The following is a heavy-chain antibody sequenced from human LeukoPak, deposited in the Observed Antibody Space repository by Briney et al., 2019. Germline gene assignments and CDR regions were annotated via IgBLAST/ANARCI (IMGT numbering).Heavy chain of an antibody. J-gene: IGHJ6*02. D-gene: IGHD6-6*01. CDR1: GGSISSGSYY. CDR3: ARSSTLESYYYGMDV. CDR2: IYTSGST. V-gene: IGHV4-61*02. Sequence: SEPLSLTCTVSGGSISSGSYYWSWIRQPAGKGLEWIGRIYTSGSTNYNPSLKSRVTISVDTSKNQFSLKLSSVTAADTAVYYCARSSTLESYYYGMDVWGQGTTVTVSS.